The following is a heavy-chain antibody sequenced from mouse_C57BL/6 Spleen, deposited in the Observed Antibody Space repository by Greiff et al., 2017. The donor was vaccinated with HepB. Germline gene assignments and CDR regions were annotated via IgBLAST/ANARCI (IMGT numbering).Heavy chain of an antibody. CDR3: TTARYYGSSRFAY. CDR2: IDPENGDT. Sequence: EVQLQQSGAELVRPGASVKLSCTASGFNIKDDYMHWVKQRPEQGLEWIGWIDPENGDTEYASKFQGKATITADTSSNTAYLQLSSLTSEDTAVYYCTTARYYGSSRFAYWGQGTLVTVSA. D-gene: IGHD1-1*01. J-gene: IGHJ3*01. V-gene: IGHV14-4*01. CDR1: GFNIKDDY.